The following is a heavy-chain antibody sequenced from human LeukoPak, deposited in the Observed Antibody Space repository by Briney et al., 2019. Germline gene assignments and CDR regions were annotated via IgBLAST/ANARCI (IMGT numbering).Heavy chain of an antibody. CDR1: GFTFSSYA. D-gene: IGHD5-18*01. Sequence: GGSLRLSCAASGFTFSSYAMSWVRQAPGKGLEWVSAISGSGGSTYYADSVKGRFTISRDNSKNTLYLQMNSLRAEDTAVYYCAKRSGYSYGLTAPRADFDYWGQGTLVTVSS. CDR2: ISGSGGST. V-gene: IGHV3-23*01. J-gene: IGHJ4*02. CDR3: AKRSGYSYGLTAPRADFDY.